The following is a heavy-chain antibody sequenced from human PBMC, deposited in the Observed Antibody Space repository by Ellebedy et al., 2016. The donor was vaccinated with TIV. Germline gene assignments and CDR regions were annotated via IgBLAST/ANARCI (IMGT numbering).Heavy chain of an antibody. CDR1: GFTFSSYS. CDR2: ISSSSSTI. CDR3: AKDGLDTPYYFDY. V-gene: IGHV3-48*04. D-gene: IGHD5-18*01. Sequence: GESLKISXAASGFTFSSYSMNWVRQAPGKGLEWVSYISSSSSTIYYADSVKGRFTISRDNAKNSLYLQMNSLRAEDTAVYYCAKDGLDTPYYFDYWGQGTLVTVSS. J-gene: IGHJ4*02.